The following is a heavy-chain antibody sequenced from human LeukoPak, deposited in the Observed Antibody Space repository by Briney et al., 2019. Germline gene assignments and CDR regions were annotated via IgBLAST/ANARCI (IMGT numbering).Heavy chain of an antibody. J-gene: IGHJ2*01. CDR1: GFTFSSYG. V-gene: IGHV3-33*01. D-gene: IGHD5-12*01. Sequence: GRSLRLSCAASGFTFSSYGMHWVRQAPGKGLEWVAVIWYDGSNKYYADSVKGRFTISRDNSKNTLYLQMNSLRAEDTAVYYCAGSDVDIVATIYWYFDLWGRGTLVTVSS. CDR3: AGSDVDIVATIYWYFDL. CDR2: IWYDGSNK.